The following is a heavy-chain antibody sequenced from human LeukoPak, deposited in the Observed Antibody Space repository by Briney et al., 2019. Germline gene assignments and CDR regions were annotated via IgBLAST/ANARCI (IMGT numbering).Heavy chain of an antibody. V-gene: IGHV4-34*01. J-gene: IGHJ4*02. D-gene: IGHD4-17*01. CDR3: ARDHGDFVQHD. Sequence: SETLSLTCAVYGGSFSAYYWSWIRQPPGKGLEWIGEINHSGNINYNPSLKSRVTISIDTSANEFSLKLRSVTAADTAMYYCARDHGDFVQHDWGQGTLVTVSS. CDR2: INHSGNI. CDR1: GGSFSAYY.